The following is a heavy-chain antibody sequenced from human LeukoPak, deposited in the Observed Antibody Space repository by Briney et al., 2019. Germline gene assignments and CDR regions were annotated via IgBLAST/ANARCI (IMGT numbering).Heavy chain of an antibody. Sequence: GGSLRLSCAASGFPFTSYWMIWDRQAPGKGLEWVANINDDGSEKNYAESVKGRFTISRDNAKNSVSLQMNALRAEDTAVYYCGRIFNVWGTFRNTWGQGTQVTVSS. CDR2: INDDGSEK. D-gene: IGHD3-16*02. V-gene: IGHV3-7*01. CDR1: GFPFTSYW. J-gene: IGHJ4*02. CDR3: GRIFNVWGTFRNT.